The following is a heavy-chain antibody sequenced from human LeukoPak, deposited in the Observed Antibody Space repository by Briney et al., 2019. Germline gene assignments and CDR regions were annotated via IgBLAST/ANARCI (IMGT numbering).Heavy chain of an antibody. CDR3: ANSYLG. CDR1: GYTFSSYD. V-gene: IGHV3-23*01. Sequence: GGSLRLSCAASGYTFSSYDLSWVRQAPGKGPEWVSIISISGGSTYADSVKGRFTISRDNSKNTLYLQMNSLRAEDTAIYYCANSYLGWGQGTLVTVSS. CDR2: ISISGGST. J-gene: IGHJ4*02.